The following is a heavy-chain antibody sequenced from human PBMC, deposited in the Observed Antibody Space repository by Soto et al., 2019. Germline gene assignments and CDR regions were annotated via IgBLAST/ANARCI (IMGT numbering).Heavy chain of an antibody. CDR1: GYTFSSYD. CDR3: ARGGTHRGGDY. CDR2: ISAYNGNT. J-gene: IGHJ4*02. D-gene: IGHD1-7*01. V-gene: IGHV1-18*01. Sequence: QVQLVQSGAEVKKPGASVKVSCKASGYTFSSYDITWVRQAPGQGLEWMGWISAYNGNTNYAQKLQGRVTMTTDTSTSTADMDLRSLRSDDTAVYYWARGGTHRGGDYWGQGTLVTVSS.